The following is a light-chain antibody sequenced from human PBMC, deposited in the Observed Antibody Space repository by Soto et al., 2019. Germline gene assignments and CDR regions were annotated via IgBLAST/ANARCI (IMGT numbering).Light chain of an antibody. CDR2: SAS. CDR3: QQGNNWPLT. Sequence: EIAMTQSPATLSVSPGERATLSCRASQSISTELAWYQQIPGQPPRLLIYSASTRATGITARFTGSGSGSDFTLTISRLQSEDFAIYYCQQGNNWPLTFGQGTRLEI. V-gene: IGKV3-15*01. CDR1: QSISTE. J-gene: IGKJ2*01.